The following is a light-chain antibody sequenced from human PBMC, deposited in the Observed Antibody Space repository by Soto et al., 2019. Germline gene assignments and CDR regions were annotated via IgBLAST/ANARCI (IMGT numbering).Light chain of an antibody. J-gene: IGLJ1*01. V-gene: IGLV1-40*01. CDR2: ANN. CDR1: SSNIGAGYD. Sequence: QAVVTQPPSVSVAPGQRVTISCTGSSSNIGAGYDVHWYQHVPGTAPKLLIYANNNRPSGVPDRFSGSKSGTSASLAITGLQAEDEADYYCQSFDSSLSGSYVFGGGTKLTVL. CDR3: QSFDSSLSGSYV.